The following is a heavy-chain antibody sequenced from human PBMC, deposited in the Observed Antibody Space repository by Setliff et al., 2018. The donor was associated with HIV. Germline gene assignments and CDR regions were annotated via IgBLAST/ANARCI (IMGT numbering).Heavy chain of an antibody. V-gene: IGHV1-18*01. CDR1: GGTFSSYS. CDR2: IIPIYGNT. CDR3: ARDGYYYDGSAYSTFDY. D-gene: IGHD3-22*01. Sequence: ASVKVSCKASGGTFSSYSINWVRQAPGQGLEWMGGIIPIYGNTNYAQQLQGRVTMTTDTSTSTAYMELRSLRSDDTAVYYCARDGYYYDGSAYSTFDYWGQGTLVTVSS. J-gene: IGHJ4*02.